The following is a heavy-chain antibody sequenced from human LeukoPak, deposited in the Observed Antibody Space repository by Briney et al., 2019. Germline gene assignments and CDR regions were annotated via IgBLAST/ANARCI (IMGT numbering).Heavy chain of an antibody. V-gene: IGHV3-48*03. CDR2: ITADGTNK. J-gene: IGHJ4*02. D-gene: IGHD1-26*01. CDR3: AREVEWELPDY. Sequence: PGGTLRLSCAASGFTFSNYEMNWVRHAPAEGLEWVSYITADGTNKYDADSVKGRFTISRDNAKNSLYLQMNSLRVDDTAIYYCAREVEWELPDYWGQGTLVTVSS. CDR1: GFTFSNYE.